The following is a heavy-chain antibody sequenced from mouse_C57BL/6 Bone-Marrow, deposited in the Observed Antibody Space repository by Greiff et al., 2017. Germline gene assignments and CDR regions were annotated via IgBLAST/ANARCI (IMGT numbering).Heavy chain of an antibody. CDR1: GYAFSSSW. V-gene: IGHV1-82*01. J-gene: IGHJ2*01. CDR3: ARLVYGSSSY. D-gene: IGHD1-1*01. Sequence: QVQLQQSGPELVKPGASVKISCKASGYAFSSSWMNWVKQRPGKGLEWIGRIYPGDGDTNYNGKFKGKATLTADKSSSTAYMQLSSLTSEDSAVYFCARLVYGSSSYWGQGTTLTVSS. CDR2: IYPGDGDT.